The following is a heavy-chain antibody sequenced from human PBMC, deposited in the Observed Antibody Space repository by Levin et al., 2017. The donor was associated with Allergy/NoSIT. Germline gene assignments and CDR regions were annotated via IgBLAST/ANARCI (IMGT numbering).Heavy chain of an antibody. CDR3: ARHPGVVPASLRIDY. V-gene: IGHV5-51*01. J-gene: IGHJ4*02. CDR2: IYPGDSDT. CDR1: GYSFATYW. D-gene: IGHD2-2*01. Sequence: GESLKISCYGSGYSFATYWIGWVRQMPGKGLEWMGIIYPGDSDTRYSPSFQGQVTISVDKFISTAYLQWSSLKASDTAMYYCARHPGVVPASLRIDYWGQGTLVTVSS.